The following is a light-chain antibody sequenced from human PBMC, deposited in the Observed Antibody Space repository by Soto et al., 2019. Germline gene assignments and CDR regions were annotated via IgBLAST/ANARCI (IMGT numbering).Light chain of an antibody. Sequence: EIVMTQAPATMSVSPGERATLSCRASQSVSSDLAWYQHKSGQAPRLLIYGASTRATGFPARFSGSGSGTEFTLTISSLQSEDFAVYYCQQYNNWPRTFGQGTKVDIK. CDR2: GAS. V-gene: IGKV3-15*01. J-gene: IGKJ1*01. CDR3: QQYNNWPRT. CDR1: QSVSSD.